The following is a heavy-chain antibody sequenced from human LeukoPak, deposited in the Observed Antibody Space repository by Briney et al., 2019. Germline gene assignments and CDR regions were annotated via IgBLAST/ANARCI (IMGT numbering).Heavy chain of an antibody. CDR1: GGSISSSSYY. CDR3: ARIGQELPPAYYYYGMDV. V-gene: IGHV4-39*07. CDR2: IYYSGST. D-gene: IGHD6-13*01. J-gene: IGHJ6*02. Sequence: SETLSLTCTVSGGSISSSSYYWGWIRQPPGKGLEWIGSIYYSGSTYYNPSLKSRVTISVDTSKNQFSLKLSSVTAADTAVYYCARIGQELPPAYYYYGMDVWGQGTTVTVSS.